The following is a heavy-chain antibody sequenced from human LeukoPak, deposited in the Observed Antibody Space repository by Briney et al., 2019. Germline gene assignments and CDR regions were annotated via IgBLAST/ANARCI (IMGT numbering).Heavy chain of an antibody. V-gene: IGHV3-13*01. CDR3: GRADLRGYCLDY. Sequence: SGGSLRLSCAASGFTFSSYDMHWVRHTTGRGLEWVSGIGTAGDTYSPGSVKGRFTISRENAKNSLYLQMNSLRAGDTAVYYCGRADLRGYCLDYWGQGTLVTVSS. J-gene: IGHJ4*02. CDR2: IGTAGDT. D-gene: IGHD5-18*01. CDR1: GFTFSSYD.